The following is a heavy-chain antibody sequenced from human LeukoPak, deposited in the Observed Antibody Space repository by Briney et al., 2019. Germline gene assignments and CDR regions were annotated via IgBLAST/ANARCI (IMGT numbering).Heavy chain of an antibody. Sequence: SETLSLTCTVYGGSISSSSYYWGWIRQPPGKGLEWIGSIYHSGSTYYNPSLKIRVAISVDTSKNQYSQRLNSVTAADTAVYYCARSTVAGTRKVDYWGQGTLVTVSS. CDR1: GGSISSSSYY. CDR3: ARSTVAGTRKVDY. D-gene: IGHD6-19*01. V-gene: IGHV4-39*01. J-gene: IGHJ4*02. CDR2: IYHSGST.